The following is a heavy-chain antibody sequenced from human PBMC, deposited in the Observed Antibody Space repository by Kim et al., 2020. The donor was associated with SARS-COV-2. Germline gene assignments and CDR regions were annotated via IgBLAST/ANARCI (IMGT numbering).Heavy chain of an antibody. D-gene: IGHD3-22*01. V-gene: IGHV5-10-1*01. J-gene: IGHJ3*02. CDR2: IDPSDSYT. Sequence: GESLKISCKGSGYSFTSYWISWVRQMPGKGLEWMGRIDPSDSYTNYSPSFQGHVTISADKSISTAYLQWSSLKASDTAMYYCARHSYSSGYYYGAFDIWGQGTMVTVSS. CDR3: ARHSYSSGYYYGAFDI. CDR1: GYSFTSYW.